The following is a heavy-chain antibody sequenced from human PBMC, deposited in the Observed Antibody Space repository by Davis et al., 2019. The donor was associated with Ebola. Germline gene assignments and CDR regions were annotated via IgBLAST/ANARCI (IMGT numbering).Heavy chain of an antibody. J-gene: IGHJ4*02. V-gene: IGHV3-30*18. Sequence: GGSLRLSCAASGFTFSSYGMHWVRQAPGKGLEWVAVISYDGSNKYYADSVKGRFTISRDNSKNTLYLQMNSLRAEDTAVYYCAKAQPLWFGELPNWGQGTLVTVSS. CDR2: ISYDGSNK. CDR3: AKAQPLWFGELPN. D-gene: IGHD3-10*01. CDR1: GFTFSSYG.